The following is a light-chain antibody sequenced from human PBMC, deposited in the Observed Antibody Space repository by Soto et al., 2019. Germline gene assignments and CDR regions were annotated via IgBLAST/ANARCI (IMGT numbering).Light chain of an antibody. J-gene: IGKJ1*01. Sequence: EIAMTQSPATLSVSPGERATLSCRASQSVSSNLAWYQQKPGQAPRLLIYGASTRATGIPARFSGSGSGTEFTLTISSLQSEDFAVYYCQQRSNWLWTFGQGTKVDI. CDR3: QQRSNWLWT. V-gene: IGKV3-15*01. CDR2: GAS. CDR1: QSVSSN.